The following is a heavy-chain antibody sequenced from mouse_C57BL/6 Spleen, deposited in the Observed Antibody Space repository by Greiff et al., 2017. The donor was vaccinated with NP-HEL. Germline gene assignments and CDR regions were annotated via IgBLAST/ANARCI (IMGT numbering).Heavy chain of an antibody. CDR2: ISDGGSYT. V-gene: IGHV5-4*01. CDR1: GFTFSSYA. J-gene: IGHJ3*01. Sequence: EVQRVESGGGLVKPGGSLKLSCAASGFTFSSYAMSWVRQTPEKRLEWVATISDGGSYTYYPDNVKGRFTISRDNAKNNLYLQMSHLKSEDTAMYYCARNGNPGGFAYWGQGTLVTVSA. CDR3: ARNGNPGGFAY.